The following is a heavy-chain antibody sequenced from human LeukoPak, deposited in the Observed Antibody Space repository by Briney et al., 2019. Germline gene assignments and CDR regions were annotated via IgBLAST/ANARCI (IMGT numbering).Heavy chain of an antibody. CDR2: IWTDGSNK. D-gene: IGHD6-19*01. V-gene: IGHV3-30*02. J-gene: IGHJ4*02. Sequence: GGSLRLSCAAPGFTFSSYGMHWVRQAPGKGLERVAVIWTDGSNKYYADSVKRRFTISRDNSKNTLYLQMNSLRDEDTAVYHCATGSSSGWYGRFDYWGQGALVSVSS. CDR1: GFTFSSYG. CDR3: ATGSSSGWYGRFDY.